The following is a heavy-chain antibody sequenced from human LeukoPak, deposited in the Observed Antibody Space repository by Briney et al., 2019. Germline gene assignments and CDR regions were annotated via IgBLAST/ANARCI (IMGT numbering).Heavy chain of an antibody. CDR1: GGSISSYY. V-gene: IGHV4-59*12. Sequence: SETLSLTCTVSGGSISSYYWSWIRQPPGKGLEWIGYIYYSGSTNYNPSLKSRVTISVDTSKNQFSLKLSSVTAADTAVYYCARDRFTRPTYYYGSGIPSGVVWGQGTLVTVSS. CDR2: IYYSGST. J-gene: IGHJ4*02. D-gene: IGHD3-10*01. CDR3: ARDRFTRPTYYYGSGIPSGVV.